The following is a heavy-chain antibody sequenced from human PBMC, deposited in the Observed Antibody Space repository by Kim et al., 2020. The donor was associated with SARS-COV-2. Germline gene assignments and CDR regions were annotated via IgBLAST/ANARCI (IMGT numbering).Heavy chain of an antibody. V-gene: IGHV3-23*01. D-gene: IGHD5-12*01. Sequence: YADPVKGRFNIPRDNSKNTLYLQMNSLRAEDTAVYYCARAPDIVATISDYWGQGTLVTVSS. J-gene: IGHJ4*02. CDR3: ARAPDIVATISDY.